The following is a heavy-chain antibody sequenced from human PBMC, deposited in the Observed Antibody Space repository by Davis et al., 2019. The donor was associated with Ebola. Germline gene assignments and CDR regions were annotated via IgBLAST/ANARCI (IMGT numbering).Heavy chain of an antibody. CDR3: ARELDWFDP. CDR2: INHSGST. V-gene: IGHV4-34*01. Sequence: MPSETLSLTCAVYGASFSGYYLSWIRQPPGTGLEWIGEINHSGSTNYNPSLKSRVTISVDTSKNQFSLKLSSVTAADTAVYYCARELDWFDPWGQGTLVTVSS. D-gene: IGHD2-2*03. CDR1: GASFSGYY. J-gene: IGHJ5*02.